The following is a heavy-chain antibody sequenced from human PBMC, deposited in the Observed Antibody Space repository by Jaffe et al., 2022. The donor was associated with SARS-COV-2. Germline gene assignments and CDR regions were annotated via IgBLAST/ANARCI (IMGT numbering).Heavy chain of an antibody. Sequence: QVQLVESGGGVVQPGRSLRLSCAASGFTFSSYAMHWVRQAPGKGLEWVAVISYDGSNKYYADSVKGRFTISRDNSKNTLYLQMNSLRAEDTAVYYCARAGVRQQLFRWFDPWGQGTLVTVSS. D-gene: IGHD6-13*01. CDR2: ISYDGSNK. J-gene: IGHJ5*02. CDR3: ARAGVRQQLFRWFDP. V-gene: IGHV3-30-3*01. CDR1: GFTFSSYA.